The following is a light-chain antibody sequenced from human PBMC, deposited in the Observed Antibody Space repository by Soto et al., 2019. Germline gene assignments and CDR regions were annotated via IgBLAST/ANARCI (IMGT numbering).Light chain of an antibody. Sequence: VLSQSPGTMSFISGERANLSCRASQTVRNNYLAWYQQKPGQAPRLLIYDASSRATGIPDRFSGGGSGTDFTLTISRLEPEDFAVYYCQQYGSSLLTFGGGTKVDIK. J-gene: IGKJ4*01. V-gene: IGKV3-20*01. CDR3: QQYGSSLLT. CDR2: DAS. CDR1: QTVRNNY.